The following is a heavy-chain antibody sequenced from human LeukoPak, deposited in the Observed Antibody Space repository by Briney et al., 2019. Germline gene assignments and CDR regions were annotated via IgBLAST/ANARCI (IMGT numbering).Heavy chain of an antibody. D-gene: IGHD3-16*01. CDR3: ARGGDEQDY. J-gene: IGHJ4*02. CDR1: GHSISSGYY. Sequence: ETLSLTCSVSGHSISSGYYWGWIRQPPGKGLEWVSSISSSSSYIYYADSVKGRFTISRDNAKNSLYLQMNSLRAEDTAVYYCARGGDEQDYWGQGTLVTVSS. CDR2: ISSSSSYI. V-gene: IGHV3-21*01.